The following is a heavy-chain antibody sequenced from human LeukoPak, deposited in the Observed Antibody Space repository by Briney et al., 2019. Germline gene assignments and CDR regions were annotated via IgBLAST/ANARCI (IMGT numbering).Heavy chain of an antibody. D-gene: IGHD3-16*01. CDR1: GFTFSSYA. Sequence: GGSLRLSCAASGFTFSSYAMSWARQAPGKGLEWVASINHDGNVNYYVDSVKGRFTISRDNAKNSLYLQMSNLRAEDTAVYFCARGGGLDVWGQGATVTVSS. CDR3: ARGGGLDV. J-gene: IGHJ6*02. CDR2: INHDGNVN. V-gene: IGHV3-7*03.